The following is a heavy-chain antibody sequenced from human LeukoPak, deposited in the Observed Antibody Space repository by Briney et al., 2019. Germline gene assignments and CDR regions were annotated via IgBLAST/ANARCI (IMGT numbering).Heavy chain of an antibody. Sequence: GGSLRLSCAVSGFTVSSNYMNWVRQAPGKGLEWVSVIYSGGSTYYADSVKGRFTISRDNSKNTLYLQMNSLRAEDTAVYYCARESSGYDPGYYYYYYYMDVWGKGTTVTVSS. J-gene: IGHJ6*03. CDR3: ARESSGYDPGYYYYYYYMDV. CDR1: GFTVSSNY. V-gene: IGHV3-53*01. D-gene: IGHD5-12*01. CDR2: IYSGGST.